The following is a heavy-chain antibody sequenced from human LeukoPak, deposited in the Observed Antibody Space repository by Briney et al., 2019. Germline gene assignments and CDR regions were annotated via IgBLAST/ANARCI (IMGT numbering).Heavy chain of an antibody. V-gene: IGHV3-30*02. J-gene: IGHJ4*02. CDR1: GFTLSDYG. Sequence: GGSLRLSCAASGFTLSDYGMHWVRQAPDKGLEWVAFIRYEGNDKYYADSVKGRFTISRDNAKNSLYLQMNSLRAEDTAVYYCARGPYTDYWGQGTLVTVSS. CDR3: ARGPYTDY. CDR2: IRYEGNDK. D-gene: IGHD3-16*01.